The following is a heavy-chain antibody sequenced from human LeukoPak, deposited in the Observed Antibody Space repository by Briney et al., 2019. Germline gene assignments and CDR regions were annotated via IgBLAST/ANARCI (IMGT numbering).Heavy chain of an antibody. D-gene: IGHD3-16*01. Sequence: GGSLRLSCAASGFTFSTYSMNWVRQAPGKGLEWVSYISAGSSSIYYADSVKGRFTISRDNSKNTLYLQMNSLRAEDTAVYYCAKDGAVSADYYYYGMDVWGQGTTVTVSS. CDR1: GFTFSTYS. V-gene: IGHV3-48*01. CDR3: AKDGAVSADYYYYGMDV. J-gene: IGHJ6*02. CDR2: ISAGSSSI.